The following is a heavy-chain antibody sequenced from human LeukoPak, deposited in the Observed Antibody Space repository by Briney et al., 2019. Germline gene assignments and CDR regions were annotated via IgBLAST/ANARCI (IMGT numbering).Heavy chain of an antibody. Sequence: PSETLSLTCAVYGGSFSGYYWSWIRQPPGKGLEWIGEINHSGSTNYNPSLKSRVTISVDTSKNQFSLKLSSVTAADTAVYYCARDYGDYYYCYGMDVWGQGTTVTVSS. CDR2: INHSGST. V-gene: IGHV4-34*01. CDR3: ARDYGDYYYCYGMDV. CDR1: GGSFSGYY. J-gene: IGHJ6*02. D-gene: IGHD4-17*01.